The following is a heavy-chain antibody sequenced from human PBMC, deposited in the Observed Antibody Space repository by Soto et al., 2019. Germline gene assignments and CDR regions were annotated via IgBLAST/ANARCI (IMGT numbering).Heavy chain of an antibody. J-gene: IGHJ4*02. D-gene: IGHD3-9*01. Sequence: ASVKVSCKASGYTFTHFYITWVRQAPGQGLEWMRAISPHNFNTNYAQKFRGRVTLTTEKSTNTAYMDLRSLTSDDTAVYYCARDEGGYDILTGYYKAHHFDYWGQGVPVTVSS. V-gene: IGHV1-18*01. CDR3: ARDEGGYDILTGYYKAHHFDY. CDR2: ISPHNFNT. CDR1: GYTFTHFY.